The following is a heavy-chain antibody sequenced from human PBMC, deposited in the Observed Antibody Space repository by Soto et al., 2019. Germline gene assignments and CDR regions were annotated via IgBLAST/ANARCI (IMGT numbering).Heavy chain of an antibody. CDR1: GFFCSSYE. J-gene: IGHJ3*02. Sequence: GGSLRLSCAASGFFCSSYEMSWVRQAPGKGLEWVSTMLVDGRTFYVDSVKGRFTISRDSSQNTVYLQMNSLTVGDTALYYCAKATATGGGAFDICGQGTMVTVSS. D-gene: IGHD2-8*02. CDR3: AKATATGGGAFDI. V-gene: IGHV3-23*01. CDR2: MLVDGRT.